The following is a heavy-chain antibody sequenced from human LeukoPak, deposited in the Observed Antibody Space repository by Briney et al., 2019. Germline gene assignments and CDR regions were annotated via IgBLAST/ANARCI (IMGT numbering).Heavy chain of an antibody. CDR2: INWNGGST. Sequence: GGSLRLSCAASGFTFDDYGMSWVRQAPGKGLEWVSGINWNGGSTGYADSVKGRFTISRDNAKDSLYLQMNSLRAEDTALYYCARGGIVGATTSYDYWGQGTLVIVSS. CDR3: ARGGIVGATTSYDY. D-gene: IGHD1-26*01. V-gene: IGHV3-20*04. J-gene: IGHJ4*02. CDR1: GFTFDDYG.